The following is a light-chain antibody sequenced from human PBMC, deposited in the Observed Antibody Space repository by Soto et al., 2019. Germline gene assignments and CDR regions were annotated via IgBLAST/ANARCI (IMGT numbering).Light chain of an antibody. CDR1: SNDIGAYKY. Sequence: QSALTQPASVSGSPGQSITISCTGSSNDIGAYKYASWYQQYPGKAPKLIIFEVSNRPSGVSNRFSGSKSGNTASLTIAGLQAEDEADYHCSSYTTGSTLYVFGGGTKV. CDR3: SSYTTGSTLYV. CDR2: EVS. J-gene: IGLJ1*01. V-gene: IGLV2-14*01.